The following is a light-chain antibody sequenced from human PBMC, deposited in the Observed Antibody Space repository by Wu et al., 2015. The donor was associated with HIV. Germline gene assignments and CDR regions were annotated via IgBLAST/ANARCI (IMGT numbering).Light chain of an antibody. V-gene: IGKV3-20*01. CDR3: QQYGSSPQT. CDR2: GAS. J-gene: IGKJ1*01. Sequence: EIVSTQSPGTLSLSPGERATLSCRASQSVSNSYLAWYQQKPGQAPRLLIYGASSRATGIPDRFSGSGSGTDFTLTISRLEPEDFAVYYCQQYGSSPQTFGQGTKVEIK. CDR1: QSVSNSY.